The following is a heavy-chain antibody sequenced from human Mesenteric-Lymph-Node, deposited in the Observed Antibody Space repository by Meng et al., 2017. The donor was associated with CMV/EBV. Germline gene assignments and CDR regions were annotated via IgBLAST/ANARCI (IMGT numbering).Heavy chain of an antibody. Sequence: SCAASGFTVSSNYMSWVRQAPGKGLEWVSVIYSGGSTYYADSVKGRFTISRDNSKNTLYLQMNSLRAEDTAVYYCARLGLWLRGGDYWGQGTLVTVSS. CDR2: IYSGGST. D-gene: IGHD5-18*01. CDR3: ARLGLWLRGGDY. J-gene: IGHJ4*02. V-gene: IGHV3-66*01. CDR1: GFTVSSNY.